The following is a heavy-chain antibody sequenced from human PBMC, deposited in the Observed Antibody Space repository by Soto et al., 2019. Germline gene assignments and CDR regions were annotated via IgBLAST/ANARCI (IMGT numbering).Heavy chain of an antibody. J-gene: IGHJ4*02. CDR3: ARGDGDYYDGNGYLGRH. CDR1: GFTFSSYW. V-gene: IGHV3-74*01. Sequence: EVPLVESRGGSVQPGGSLRLACAASGFTFSSYWMHWVRQAPGKGPVWVSRIKSDGSGTYYADSVKGRLTISRDNAKNTLYLKMNSLRAEDTAVYYCARGDGDYYDGNGYLGRHWGQGTLVTVSS. D-gene: IGHD3-22*01. CDR2: IKSDGSGT.